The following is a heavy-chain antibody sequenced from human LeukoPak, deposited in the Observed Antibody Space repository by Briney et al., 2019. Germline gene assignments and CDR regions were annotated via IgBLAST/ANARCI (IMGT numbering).Heavy chain of an antibody. CDR1: GGSISSYY. CDR3: AREAAAGTAWFDP. J-gene: IGHJ5*02. V-gene: IGHV4-59*01. D-gene: IGHD6-13*01. CDR2: IYYSGST. Sequence: SETLSLTCTVSGGSISSYYWSWIRQPPGGGLEWIGYIYYSGSTNYNPSLKSRVTISVDTSKNQFSLKLSSVTAADTAVYYCAREAAAGTAWFDPWGQGTLVTVSS.